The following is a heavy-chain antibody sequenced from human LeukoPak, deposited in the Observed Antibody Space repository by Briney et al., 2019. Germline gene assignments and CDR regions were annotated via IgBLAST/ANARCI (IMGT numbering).Heavy chain of an antibody. CDR3: ARGGGFTYSSSWCSYWFDS. D-gene: IGHD6-13*01. Sequence: SETLSLTCTVSGGSISSYYWSWIGQPPGKGLEGIGYIYYSGSTNYNPALKSRVSISVDTYKNQFSLELSSVTAADKAVYDCARGGGFTYSSSWCSYWFDSWGQGTLVTVSS. CDR1: GGSISSYY. J-gene: IGHJ5*01. V-gene: IGHV4-59*01. CDR2: IYYSGST.